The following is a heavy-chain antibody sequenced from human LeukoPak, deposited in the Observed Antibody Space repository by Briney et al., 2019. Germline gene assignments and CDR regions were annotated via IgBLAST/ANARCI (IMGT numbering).Heavy chain of an antibody. J-gene: IGHJ3*02. V-gene: IGHV4-39*01. CDR3: ASTYITLLRGVNPHDAFDI. D-gene: IGHD3-10*01. Sequence: PSETLSLTCTVSGGSISSSGYYWGWIRQPPGKGLEWIGSIYYSGSTYYNPSLKSRVTISVDTSKNQFSLKLSSVTAADTAVYYCASTYITLLRGVNPHDAFDIWGQGTMVTVSS. CDR2: IYYSGST. CDR1: GGSISSSGYY.